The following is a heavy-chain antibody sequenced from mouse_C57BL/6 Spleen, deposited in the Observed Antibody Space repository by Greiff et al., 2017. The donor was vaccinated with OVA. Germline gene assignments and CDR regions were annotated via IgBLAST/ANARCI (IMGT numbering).Heavy chain of an antibody. CDR1: GYTFTSYW. CDR3: ARHYYGSSPPWYFDV. V-gene: IGHV1-52*01. Sequence: QVQLQQPGAELVRPGSSVKLSCKASGYTFTSYWMHWVKQRPIQGLEWIGNIDPSDSETHYNQKFKDKATLTVDKSSSTAYMQLSSLTSEDSAVYYGARHYYGSSPPWYFDVWGTGTTVTVSS. CDR2: IDPSDSET. D-gene: IGHD1-1*01. J-gene: IGHJ1*03.